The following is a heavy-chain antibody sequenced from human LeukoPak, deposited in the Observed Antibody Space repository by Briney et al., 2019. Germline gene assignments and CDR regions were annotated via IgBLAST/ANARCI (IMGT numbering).Heavy chain of an antibody. J-gene: IGHJ4*02. D-gene: IGHD3-9*01. V-gene: IGHV4-39*01. CDR2: IYYSGST. Sequence: SETLSLTCTVSGGSISSSSYYWGWIRQPPGKGLEWIGSIYYSGSTYYNPSLKSRVTISVDTSKNQFSLKLSSVTAADTAVYYCAREGYFDWCDFDYWGQGTLVTVSS. CDR3: AREGYFDWCDFDY. CDR1: GGSISSSSYY.